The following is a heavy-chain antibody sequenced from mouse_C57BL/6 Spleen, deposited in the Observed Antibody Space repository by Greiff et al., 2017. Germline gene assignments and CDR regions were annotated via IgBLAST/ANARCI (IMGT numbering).Heavy chain of an antibody. CDR1: EYEFPSHD. CDR3: ARHGSSYWYFDV. V-gene: IGHV5-2*03. D-gene: IGHD1-1*01. CDR2: INSDGGSP. Sequence: EVKLVESGGGLVQPGESLKLSCESNEYEFPSHDMSWVRKTPEKRLELVAAINSDGGSPYYPDTMESRFIISRDHTKKTLFLQMRSLRSDDTALYYCARHGSSYWYFDVWGTGTTVTVSS. J-gene: IGHJ1*03.